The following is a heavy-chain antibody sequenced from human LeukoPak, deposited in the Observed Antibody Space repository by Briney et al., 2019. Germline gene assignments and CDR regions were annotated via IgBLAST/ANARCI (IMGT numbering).Heavy chain of an antibody. CDR3: TRLRDGYDSDY. V-gene: IGHV3-53*01. J-gene: IGHJ4*02. Sequence: GGALRLSCAASGFTFSSYAMSWVRQAPGKGLEWVSVIYSGGTTYYADSVKGRFTISRDNSKNTLYLQMNTLRAEDTAMYYCTRLRDGYDSDYWGQGTLVTVSS. CDR2: IYSGGTT. D-gene: IGHD5-24*01. CDR1: GFTFSSYA.